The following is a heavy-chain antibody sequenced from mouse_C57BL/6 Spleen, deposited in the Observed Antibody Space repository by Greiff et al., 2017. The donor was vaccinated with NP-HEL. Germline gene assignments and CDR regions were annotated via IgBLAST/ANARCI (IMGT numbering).Heavy chain of an antibody. CDR1: GFTFSNYW. V-gene: IGHV6-3*01. D-gene: IGHD2-4*01. CDR3: TGYDYDFYAMDY. CDR2: IRLKSDNYAT. J-gene: IGHJ4*01. Sequence: EVKLVESGGGLVQPGGSMKLSCVASGFTFSNYWMNWVRQSPEKGLEWVAQIRLKSDNYATHYAESVKGRFTISRDDSKSSVYLQMNNLRAEDTGIYYCTGYDYDFYAMDYWGQGTSVTVSS.